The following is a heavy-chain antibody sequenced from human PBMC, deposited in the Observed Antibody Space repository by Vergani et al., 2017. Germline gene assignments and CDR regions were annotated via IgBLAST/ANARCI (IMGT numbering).Heavy chain of an antibody. V-gene: IGHV3-73*02. D-gene: IGHD6-13*01. CDR2: IRSKANSYAT. Sequence: EVQLVESGGGLVQPGGSLKLSCAASGFTFSGSAMHWVRQASGKGLEWVGRIRSKANSYATAYAASVKGRFTISRDDSKNTAYLQMNSLKTEDTAVYYCARDYSSSWSDPSYFDYWGQGTLVTVSS. J-gene: IGHJ4*02. CDR1: GFTFSGSA. CDR3: ARDYSSSWSDPSYFDY.